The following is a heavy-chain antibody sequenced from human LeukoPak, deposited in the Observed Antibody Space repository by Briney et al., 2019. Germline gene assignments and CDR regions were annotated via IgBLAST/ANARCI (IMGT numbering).Heavy chain of an antibody. CDR2: INHSGST. D-gene: IGHD3-22*01. Sequence: PSETLSLTCAVYGGSFSGYYWSWIRQPPGKGLEWIGEINHSGSTNYNPSLKSRVTISVDTSKNQFSLKLSSVTAADTAVYYCARRSFYYYDSSGYYGYWGQGTLSPSPQ. CDR3: ARRSFYYYDSSGYYGY. V-gene: IGHV4-34*01. CDR1: GGSFSGYY. J-gene: IGHJ4*02.